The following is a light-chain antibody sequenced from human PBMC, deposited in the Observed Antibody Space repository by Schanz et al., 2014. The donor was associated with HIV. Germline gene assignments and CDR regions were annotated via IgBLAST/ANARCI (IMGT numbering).Light chain of an antibody. CDR3: QQYGSSPGT. J-gene: IGKJ2*01. CDR1: QSVSSN. Sequence: EIVMTQSPATLSVSPGERATLSCRASQSVSSNLAWYQQKPGQAPRLLIYGASTRATGVPDRFSGSGSGTDFILTISRLEPEDFAVYYCQQYGSSPGTFGQGTKLEIK. CDR2: GAS. V-gene: IGKV3-20*01.